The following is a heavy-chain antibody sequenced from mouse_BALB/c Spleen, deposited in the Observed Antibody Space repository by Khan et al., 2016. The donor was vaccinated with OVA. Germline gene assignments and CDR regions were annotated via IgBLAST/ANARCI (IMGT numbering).Heavy chain of an antibody. D-gene: IGHD1-1*01. CDR2: ITSGGSYT. CDR3: TRDRNYYGSSFYFDY. J-gene: IGHJ2*01. CDR1: GFAFSSYS. V-gene: IGHV5-6-4*01. Sequence: EVELVESGGGLVKPGGSLKLSCAASGFAFSSYSMSWVRQTPEKRLEWVATITSGGSYTYYPASVKGRFTISRDNAKNTLYLQMSSLKSEDIGMYYCTRDRNYYGSSFYFDYWGQGTTLTVAS.